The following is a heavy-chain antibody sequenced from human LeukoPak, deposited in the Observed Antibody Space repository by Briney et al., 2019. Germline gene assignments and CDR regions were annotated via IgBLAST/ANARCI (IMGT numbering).Heavy chain of an antibody. J-gene: IGHJ4*02. V-gene: IGHV3-74*01. Sequence: GGSPRLSCAASGFTFSSHWMHWVRQAPGKGLVWVSRIKDDGSHTNYADSVKGRFTISRDNAKNTLSLQMNSLRAEDTAVYYCARGSGIITGIDEWGQGTLVTVSS. CDR3: ARGSGIITGIDE. CDR1: GFTFSSHW. CDR2: IKDDGSHT. D-gene: IGHD6-25*01.